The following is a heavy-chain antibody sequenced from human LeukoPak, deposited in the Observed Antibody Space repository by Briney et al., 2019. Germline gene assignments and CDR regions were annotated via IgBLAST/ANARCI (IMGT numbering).Heavy chain of an antibody. Sequence: ASVKVSCKVSGYTLTELSMHWVRQAPGKGLEWIGGFDPEDGETIYAQKFQGRVTMTEDTSTDTAYMELSSLRSEDTAVYYCATAHKKYSGSYLALDYWGQGTLVTVSS. CDR3: ATAHKKYSGSYLALDY. D-gene: IGHD1-26*01. CDR2: FDPEDGET. CDR1: GYTLTELS. J-gene: IGHJ4*02. V-gene: IGHV1-24*01.